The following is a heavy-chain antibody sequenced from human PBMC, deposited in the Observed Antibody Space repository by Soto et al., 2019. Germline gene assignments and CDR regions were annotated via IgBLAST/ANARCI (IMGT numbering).Heavy chain of an antibody. D-gene: IGHD3-16*01. CDR2: IYYSGTT. J-gene: IGHJ4*02. CDR3: ARGRAYSEDHC. Sequence: SETLSLTCTVSGDSISGHYWSWIRQPPGKGLEWIGYIYYSGTTVYNPSLRSRVSMSVDTSKNQFSLNLSSVTAADTAVYYCARGRAYSEDHCWGQGTLVTVPS. CDR1: GDSISGHY. V-gene: IGHV4-59*11.